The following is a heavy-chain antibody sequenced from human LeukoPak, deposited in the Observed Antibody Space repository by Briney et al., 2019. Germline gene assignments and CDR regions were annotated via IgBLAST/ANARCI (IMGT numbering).Heavy chain of an antibody. V-gene: IGHV1-18*01. J-gene: IGHJ4*02. CDR3: ASDNGEGTVDY. Sequence: GASVKVSCKATGYTFTSFGFTWVRQAPGQGLEWMGWISAYNGNTNYAQKLQGRVTMTTDTSTSTAYMELRSLRSDDTAVYYCASDNGEGTVDYWGQGTLVTVSS. D-gene: IGHD4-17*01. CDR2: ISAYNGNT. CDR1: GYTFTSFG.